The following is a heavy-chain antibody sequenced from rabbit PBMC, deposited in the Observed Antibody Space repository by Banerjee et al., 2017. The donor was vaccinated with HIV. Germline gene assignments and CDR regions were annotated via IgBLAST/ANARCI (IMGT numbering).Heavy chain of an antibody. D-gene: IGHD6-1*01. Sequence: QSLEESGGGLVKPGASLTLTCTASGIDFSSYYDMCWVRQAPGKGLEWIACIYAGNTDSTYYASRAKGRFTISKTSSTTVTLQMTSLTAADTATYFCARDHPYAVYGGHGYADLWGPGTLVTVS. CDR1: GIDFSSYYD. J-gene: IGHJ6*01. CDR3: ARDHPYAVYGGHGYADL. V-gene: IGHV1S40*01. CDR2: IYAGNTDST.